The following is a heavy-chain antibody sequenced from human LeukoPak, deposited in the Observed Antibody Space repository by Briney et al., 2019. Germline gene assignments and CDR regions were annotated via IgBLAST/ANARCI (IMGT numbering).Heavy chain of an antibody. V-gene: IGHV3-23*01. CDR2: ISGSGSGGST. CDR1: GFTFSSSA. J-gene: IGHJ6*03. D-gene: IGHD6-19*01. Sequence: GGSLRLSCAASGFTFSSSAMSWVRQAPGKGLEWVSSISGSGSGGSTYYADSVKGRFTISRDNAKNSLYLQMNSLRAEDTAVYYCARGKQWTDYYYYYYMDVWGKGTTVTVSS. CDR3: ARGKQWTDYYYYYYMDV.